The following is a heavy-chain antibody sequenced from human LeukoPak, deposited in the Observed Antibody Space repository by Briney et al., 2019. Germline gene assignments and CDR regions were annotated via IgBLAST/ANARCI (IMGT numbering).Heavy chain of an antibody. CDR1: EFTFSSYW. CDR3: RGRIAAAGYAFDI. J-gene: IGHJ3*02. V-gene: IGHV3-74*01. D-gene: IGHD6-13*01. Sequence: GGSLRLSCAASEFTFSSYWIHWVRQAPGKGLVWVSRINTDGTSTSYGDSVKGRFTISRDNAKNTLYLQMNSLRAEDTAVYYCRGRIAAAGYAFDIWGQGTMVTVSS. CDR2: INTDGTST.